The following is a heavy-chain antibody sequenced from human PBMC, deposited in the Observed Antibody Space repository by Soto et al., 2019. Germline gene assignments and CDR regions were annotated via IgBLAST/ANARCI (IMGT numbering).Heavy chain of an antibody. CDR1: GGTFSSYA. Sequence: ASVKVSCKASGGTFSSYAISWVRQAPGQGLEWMGGIIPIFGTANYAQKFQGRVTITADESTSTAYMELSSLRSEDTAVYYCARGSSSWYPYNYWGQGTLVTVSS. V-gene: IGHV1-69*13. J-gene: IGHJ4*02. D-gene: IGHD6-13*01. CDR3: ARGSSSWYPYNY. CDR2: IIPIFGTA.